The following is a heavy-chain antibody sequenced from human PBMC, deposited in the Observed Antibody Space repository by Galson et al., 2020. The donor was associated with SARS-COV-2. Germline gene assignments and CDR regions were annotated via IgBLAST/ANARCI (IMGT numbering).Heavy chain of an antibody. CDR3: ARQSIAIELWLEGGDWFDP. V-gene: IGHV4-39*01. CDR2: SHYRGTI. Sequence: SETLSLTCIVSGGSVTSSSFFWGWIRQPPGKGLEWIGSSHYRGTIYYTPSLKSRVTISVDTSKNQFSLRLNSVTAADTAVYYCARQSIAIELWLEGGDWFDPWGQGTLVTVSS. J-gene: IGHJ5*02. D-gene: IGHD3-9*01. CDR1: GGSVTSSSFF.